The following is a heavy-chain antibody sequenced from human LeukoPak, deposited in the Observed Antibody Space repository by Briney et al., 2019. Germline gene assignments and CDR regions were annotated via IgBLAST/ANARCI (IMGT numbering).Heavy chain of an antibody. D-gene: IGHD3-22*01. J-gene: IGHJ4*02. Sequence: ASVKVSRKASGGTFSSYAINWVRQAPGQGLEWMGWISAYNGNTNYAQKLQGRVTMTTDTSTSTAYMELRSLRSDDTAVYYCARVPSYYYDSSGYYYRSGGADYWGQGTLVTVSS. CDR1: GGTFSSYA. CDR3: ARVPSYYYDSSGYYYRSGGADY. CDR2: ISAYNGNT. V-gene: IGHV1-18*01.